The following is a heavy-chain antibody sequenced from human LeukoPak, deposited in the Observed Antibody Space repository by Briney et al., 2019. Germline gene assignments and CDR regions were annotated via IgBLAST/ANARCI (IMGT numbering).Heavy chain of an antibody. D-gene: IGHD3-10*01. Sequence: GGTLRLSCAASGFTFSSYGMSWVRQAPGKGLEWVANMKQDGSQKYYVDSVKGRFTISRDNVQNSLYLQMNSLRAEDTAVYYCARGDYFASGSYSDSWGQGILVTVSS. CDR3: ARGDYFASGSYSDS. CDR1: GFTFSSYG. V-gene: IGHV3-7*04. CDR2: MKQDGSQK. J-gene: IGHJ4*02.